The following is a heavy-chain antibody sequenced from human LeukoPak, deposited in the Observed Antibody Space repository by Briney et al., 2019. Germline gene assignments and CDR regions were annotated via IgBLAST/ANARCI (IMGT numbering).Heavy chain of an antibody. CDR2: IYYSGST. J-gene: IGHJ6*03. Sequence: PSETLSLTCTVSGGSISSYYWSWIRQPPGKGLEWIGYIYYSGSTNYKSSLKSRVTISVDTSKNQFSLKLSSVTAADTAVYYCAGTTGGGYSYGYFYYYYMDVWGKGTTVTISS. D-gene: IGHD5-18*01. CDR3: AGTTGGGYSYGYFYYYYMDV. CDR1: GGSISSYY. V-gene: IGHV4-59*01.